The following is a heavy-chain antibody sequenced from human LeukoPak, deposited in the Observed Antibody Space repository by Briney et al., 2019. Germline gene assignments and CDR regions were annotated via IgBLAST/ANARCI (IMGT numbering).Heavy chain of an antibody. CDR3: ARGAGEGVVADYYYYMDV. Sequence: GASVKVSCKASGGTFSSYAISWVRQAPGQGLEWMGGIIPIFGTANYAQEFQGRVTITADESTSTAYMELSSLRSEDTAVYYCARGAGEGVVADYYYYMDVWGKGTTVTVSS. CDR1: GGTFSSYA. J-gene: IGHJ6*03. CDR2: IIPIFGTA. V-gene: IGHV1-69*13. D-gene: IGHD2-15*01.